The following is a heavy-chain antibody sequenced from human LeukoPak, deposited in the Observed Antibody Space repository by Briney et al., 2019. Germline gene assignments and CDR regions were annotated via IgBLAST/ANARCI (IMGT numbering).Heavy chain of an antibody. D-gene: IGHD5-24*01. CDR3: ARDGRDGYNDFDY. V-gene: IGHV3-48*04. Sequence: GGSLRLSCAASGFTFSTYSMNWVRQAPGKGLEWLSYISSSRTTYYADSVKGRFTTSRDNAKNSLYLQMNSLRAEDTAVYYCARDGRDGYNDFDYWGQGTLVTVSS. J-gene: IGHJ4*02. CDR1: GFTFSTYS. CDR2: ISSSRTT.